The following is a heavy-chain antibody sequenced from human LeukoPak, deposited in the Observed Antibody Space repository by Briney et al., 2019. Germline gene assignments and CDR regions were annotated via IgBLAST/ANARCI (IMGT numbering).Heavy chain of an antibody. CDR2: IYYSGST. J-gene: IGHJ4*02. Sequence: SETLSLTCTVFGGSISSSSYYWGWIRQPPGKGLEWIGSIYYSGSTYYNPSLKSRVTISVDTSKNQFSLKLSSVTAADTAVYYCASDSSGWYNYFDYWGQGTLVTVSS. CDR1: GGSISSSSYY. CDR3: ASDSSGWYNYFDY. D-gene: IGHD6-19*01. V-gene: IGHV4-39*07.